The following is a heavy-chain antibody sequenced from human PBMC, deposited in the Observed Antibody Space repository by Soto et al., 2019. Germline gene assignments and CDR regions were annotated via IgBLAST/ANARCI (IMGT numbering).Heavy chain of an antibody. D-gene: IGHD1-1*01. V-gene: IGHV1-18*01. CDR3: ARDAAIGMNAY. CDR1: GYTFTSYG. J-gene: IGHJ4*02. CDR2: INGYNGNT. Sequence: QVQLVQSGAEVKKPGASVKVSCKASGYTFTSYGISWVRQAPGQGLEWMGWINGYNGNTKNAQKLQGRVTMTTDTSTSTAYMDLRSLRSDDTAVYYCARDAAIGMNAYWGQGALVTVSS.